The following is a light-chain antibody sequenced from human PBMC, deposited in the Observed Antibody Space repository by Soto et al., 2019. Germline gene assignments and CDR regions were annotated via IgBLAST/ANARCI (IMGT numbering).Light chain of an antibody. Sequence: DIQLIPSPSTVSASVGHRVTIPCRASRSVDLWLAWYQQKPGKAPKLLIYDASSLQSGVPSRFSGSGSGTEFTLTISSLQPDDFGTYYCQEYNSYTGTFGPGAKVDI. CDR1: RSVDLW. V-gene: IGKV1-5*01. J-gene: IGKJ1*01. CDR2: DAS. CDR3: QEYNSYTGT.